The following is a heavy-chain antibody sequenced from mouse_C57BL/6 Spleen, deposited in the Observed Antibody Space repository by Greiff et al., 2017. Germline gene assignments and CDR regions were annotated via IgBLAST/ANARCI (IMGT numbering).Heavy chain of an antibody. CDR1: GYTFTSYW. Sequence: VQLQQPGAELVRPGSSVKLSCKASGYTFTSYWMDWVKQRPGQGLEWIGNIYPSDSETHYNQKFKDKATLTVDNSSSTAYMQLSSLTSEDSAVYYCAREVRYAMDYWGQGTSVTVSA. CDR3: AREVRYAMDY. J-gene: IGHJ4*01. CDR2: IYPSDSET. V-gene: IGHV1-61*01.